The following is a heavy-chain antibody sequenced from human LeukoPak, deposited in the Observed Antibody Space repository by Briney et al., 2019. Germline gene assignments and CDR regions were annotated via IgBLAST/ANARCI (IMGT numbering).Heavy chain of an antibody. Sequence: GGSLRLSCAASGFTLSSNYMSWVRQAPGKGLEWVSVIYSGGSTYYADSVKGRFTISRDNSKNTLYLQMNSLRAEDTAVYYCARGPVPGPLDYWGQGTLVNVSS. J-gene: IGHJ4*02. CDR2: IYSGGST. CDR1: GFTLSSNY. V-gene: IGHV3-53*01. CDR3: ARGPVPGPLDY.